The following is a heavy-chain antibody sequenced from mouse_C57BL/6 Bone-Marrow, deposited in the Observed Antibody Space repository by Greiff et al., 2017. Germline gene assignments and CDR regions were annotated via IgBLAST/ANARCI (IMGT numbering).Heavy chain of an antibody. CDR1: GYTFTSYG. D-gene: IGHD1-1*01. CDR2: IYPRSGNT. CDR3: ARSGYYGPYWYFDV. V-gene: IGHV1-81*01. J-gene: IGHJ1*03. Sequence: VKVVESGAELARPGASVKLSCKASGYTFTSYGISWVKQRTGQGLEWIGEIYPRSGNTYYNEKFKGKATLTADKSSSTAYMELRSLTSEDSAVYFCARSGYYGPYWYFDVWGTGTTVTVSS.